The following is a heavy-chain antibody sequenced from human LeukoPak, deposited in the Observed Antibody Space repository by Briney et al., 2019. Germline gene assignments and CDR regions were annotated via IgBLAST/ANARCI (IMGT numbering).Heavy chain of an antibody. CDR2: ISYDGSDK. J-gene: IGHJ4*02. CDR3: ARDLKEDYYDSSGSDY. V-gene: IGHV3-30-3*01. Sequence: PGRSLRLSCAASGFTFSSYVIHWVRQAPGKGLEWVAHISYDGSDKYYADSVKGRFTISRDNSKNTLYLQMNSLRAEDTAVYYCARDLKEDYYDSSGSDYWGQGTLVTVSS. D-gene: IGHD3-22*01. CDR1: GFTFSSYV.